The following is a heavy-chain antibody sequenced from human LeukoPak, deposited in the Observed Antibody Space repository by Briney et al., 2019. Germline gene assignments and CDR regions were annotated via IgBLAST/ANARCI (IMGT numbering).Heavy chain of an antibody. CDR2: INSDGSST. D-gene: IGHD2-2*01. Sequence: RGSLRLSCAASGFTFSSYWMHWVRQAPGKGLVWVSRINSDGSSTSYADSVKGRFTISRDNAKNTLYLQMNSLRAEDTAVYYCARDQVVPAAMLGYYYYYGMDVWGQGTTVTVSS. CDR3: ARDQVVPAAMLGYYYYYGMDV. J-gene: IGHJ6*02. V-gene: IGHV3-74*01. CDR1: GFTFSSYW.